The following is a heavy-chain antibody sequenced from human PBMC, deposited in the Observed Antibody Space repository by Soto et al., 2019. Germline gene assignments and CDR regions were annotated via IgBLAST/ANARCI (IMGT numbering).Heavy chain of an antibody. V-gene: IGHV3-23*01. J-gene: IGHJ4*02. Sequence: QPGGSLRLSCAASGFTFSNYAMNWVRQAPGKGLEWVSTISDSGGGTYYADSVKGRFAICRDNSKNTLYVQMNSLTAEDTAVYYCANVHSGWYRGIFYWGQGTLVAVAS. CDR2: ISDSGGGT. CDR1: GFTFSNYA. CDR3: ANVHSGWYRGIFY. D-gene: IGHD6-19*01.